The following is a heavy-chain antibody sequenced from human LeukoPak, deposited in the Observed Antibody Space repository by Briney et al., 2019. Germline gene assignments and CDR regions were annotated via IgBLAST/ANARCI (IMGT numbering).Heavy chain of an antibody. Sequence: SETLSLTCAVSGYSFSSGYYWGWIRQPPGKGLEWIGSIYHRGSTYYNPSLKSRLTISIDTAKNQFSLKLSSVTAADTAVYYCAGWVGELLPLFAYWGQGTLVTVSS. CDR2: IYHRGST. V-gene: IGHV4-38-2*01. CDR3: AGWVGELLPLFAY. D-gene: IGHD3-10*01. CDR1: GYSFSSGYY. J-gene: IGHJ4*02.